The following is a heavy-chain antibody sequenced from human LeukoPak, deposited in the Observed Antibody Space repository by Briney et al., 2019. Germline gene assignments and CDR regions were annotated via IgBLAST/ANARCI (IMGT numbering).Heavy chain of an antibody. CDR3: ARDPYIYYGSGTYYYYYMDV. Sequence: ASVKVSCKASGYTFTSYGISWVRQAPGQGLELMGWINPNSGGTNYEKKFQGSVTMTRDTSISTAYMELSRLRSDDTAVYYCARDPYIYYGSGTYYYYYMDVWGKGTTVTVSS. V-gene: IGHV1-2*02. CDR2: INPNSGGT. CDR1: GYTFTSYG. D-gene: IGHD3-10*01. J-gene: IGHJ6*03.